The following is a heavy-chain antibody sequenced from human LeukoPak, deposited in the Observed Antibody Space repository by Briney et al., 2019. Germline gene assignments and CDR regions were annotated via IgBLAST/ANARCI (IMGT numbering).Heavy chain of an antibody. Sequence: PGGSLRLSCAASGFTFSSYAMSWVRQAPGKGLEWVSAISGSGGSTYYADSVKGRFTISRDNSKNTLHLQMNILRAEDTAVYYCASGAKQQLVPFDYWGQGTLVTVSS. D-gene: IGHD6-6*01. J-gene: IGHJ4*02. CDR3: ASGAKQQLVPFDY. CDR2: ISGSGGST. CDR1: GFTFSSYA. V-gene: IGHV3-23*01.